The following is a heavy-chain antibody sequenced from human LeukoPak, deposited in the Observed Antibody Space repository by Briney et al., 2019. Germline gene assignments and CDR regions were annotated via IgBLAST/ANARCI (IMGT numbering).Heavy chain of an antibody. V-gene: IGHV3-74*01. J-gene: IGHJ4*02. CDR3: ARDNRGYSYGDY. D-gene: IGHD5-18*01. CDR2: INSDGSTA. CDR1: GFIFSSYW. Sequence: PGGSLRLSCAASGFIFSSYWMHWVRQAPGKGLVWVSRINSDGSTATYADSVKGRFTISRDNAKNTLYLQMSSLRAEDTAVYYCARDNRGYSYGDYWGQGTLVTVSS.